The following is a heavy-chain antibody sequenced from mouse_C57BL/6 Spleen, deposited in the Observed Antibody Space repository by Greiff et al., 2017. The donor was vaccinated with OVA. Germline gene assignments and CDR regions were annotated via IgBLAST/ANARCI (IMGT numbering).Heavy chain of an antibody. CDR1: GFTFSDYG. Sequence: EVQLQESGGGLVKPGGSLKLSCAASGFTFSDYGMHWVRQAPEKGLEWVAYISSGSSTIYYADTVKGRFTISRDNAKNTLFLQMTSLRSEDTAMYYCARRTGWYFDVWGTGTTVTVSS. CDR3: ARRTGWYFDV. CDR2: ISSGSSTI. J-gene: IGHJ1*03. D-gene: IGHD4-1*01. V-gene: IGHV5-17*01.